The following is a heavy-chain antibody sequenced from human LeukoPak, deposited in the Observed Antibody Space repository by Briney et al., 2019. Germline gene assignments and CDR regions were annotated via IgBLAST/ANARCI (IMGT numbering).Heavy chain of an antibody. CDR1: GGSFSGYY. Sequence: KPSETLSLTCAVYGGSFSGYYWSWIRQPPGKGLEWIGEINHSGSTNYNPSLKSRVTISVDTSKNQFPLKLSSVTAADTAVYYCARHDSSGPYNAFDIWGQGTMVTVSS. CDR2: INHSGST. CDR3: ARHDSSGPYNAFDI. V-gene: IGHV4-34*01. D-gene: IGHD3-22*01. J-gene: IGHJ3*02.